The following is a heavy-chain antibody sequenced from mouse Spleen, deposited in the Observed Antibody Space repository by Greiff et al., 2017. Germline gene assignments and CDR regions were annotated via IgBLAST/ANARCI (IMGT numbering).Heavy chain of an antibody. J-gene: IGHJ3*01. V-gene: IGHV1-4*01. Sequence: VKVVESGAELVKPGASVKMSCKASGYTFTSYTMHWVKQRPGQGLEWIGYINPSSGYTKYNQKFKDKATLTADKSSSTAYMQLSSLTSEDSAVYYCARQDGMGFAYWGQGTLVTVSA. CDR3: ARQDGMGFAY. D-gene: IGHD2-1*01. CDR1: GYTFTSYT. CDR2: INPSSGYT.